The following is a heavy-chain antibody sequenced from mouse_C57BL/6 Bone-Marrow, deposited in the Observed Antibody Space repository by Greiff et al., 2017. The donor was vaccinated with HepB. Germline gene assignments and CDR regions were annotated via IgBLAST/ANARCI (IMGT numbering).Heavy chain of an antibody. V-gene: IGHV5-17*01. CDR2: ISSGSSTI. Sequence: DVKLVESGGGLVKPGGSLKLSCAASGFTFSDYGMHWVRQAPEKGLEWVAYISSGSSTIYYADTVKGRFTISRDNAKNTLFLQMTSLRSEDTAMYYCARGRRNLTGTGFAYWGQGTLVTVAA. CDR1: GFTFSDYG. D-gene: IGHD4-1*01. CDR3: ARGRRNLTGTGFAY. J-gene: IGHJ3*01.